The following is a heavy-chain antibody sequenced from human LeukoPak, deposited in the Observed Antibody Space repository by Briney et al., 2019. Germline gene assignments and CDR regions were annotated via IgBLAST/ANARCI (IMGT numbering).Heavy chain of an antibody. V-gene: IGHV3-7*05. CDR1: GFTFSNYW. Sequence: GGSLRLSCAASGFTFSNYWMSWVRQAPGEGLEWVANIKQDGSEKYYVDSVKGRFTISRDNAKNSLYLQMNSLRAEDTAVYYCARAEYCSGGSCYSRVFDYWGQGTLVTVSS. D-gene: IGHD2-15*01. J-gene: IGHJ4*02. CDR3: ARAEYCSGGSCYSRVFDY. CDR2: IKQDGSEK.